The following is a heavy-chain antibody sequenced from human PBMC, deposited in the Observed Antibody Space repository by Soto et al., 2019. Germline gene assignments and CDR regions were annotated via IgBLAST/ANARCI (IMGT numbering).Heavy chain of an antibody. Sequence: PGGSLRLSCAASGFTFSYYAMGWVRQAPGKGLEWVSVTSDSGGTTYYADSVKGRFTISRDNSKNTLYLQMNSLRVEDTAIYFCAKDARRTSGWYYFDFWGQGAPVTVSS. CDR2: TSDSGGTT. CDR1: GFTFSYYA. CDR3: AKDARRTSGWYYFDF. J-gene: IGHJ4*02. D-gene: IGHD6-19*01. V-gene: IGHV3-23*01.